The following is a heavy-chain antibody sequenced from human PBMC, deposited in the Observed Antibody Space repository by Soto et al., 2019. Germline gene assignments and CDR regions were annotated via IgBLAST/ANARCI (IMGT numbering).Heavy chain of an antibody. D-gene: IGHD3-22*01. J-gene: IGHJ4*02. V-gene: IGHV1-69*12. CDR3: ATGVVTMTYDYFDY. CDR1: GGTFSSYA. CDR2: IIPIFGTA. Sequence: QVQLVQSGAEVKKPGSSVKVSCKASGGTFSSYAISWVRQAPGQGLEWMGGIIPIFGTANYAQKFQGRVTITADESTSRAYMELSSLRSEETAVYYCATGVVTMTYDYFDYWGQGTLVTVSS.